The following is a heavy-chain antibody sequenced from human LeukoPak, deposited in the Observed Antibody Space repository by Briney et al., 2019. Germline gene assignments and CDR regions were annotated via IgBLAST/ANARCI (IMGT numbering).Heavy chain of an antibody. Sequence: GALRLSCAASGFTFSSYAMSWVRHAPGKGLEWVSAISGSGSSTYYADSVKGRFTISRDNTKNTLYLQMNNLRAEDTAVYYCARDKVSAVAGPVDYWGQGTMVTVSS. V-gene: IGHV3-23*01. CDR1: GFTFSSYA. D-gene: IGHD6-19*01. CDR2: ISGSGSST. CDR3: ARDKVSAVAGPVDY. J-gene: IGHJ4*02.